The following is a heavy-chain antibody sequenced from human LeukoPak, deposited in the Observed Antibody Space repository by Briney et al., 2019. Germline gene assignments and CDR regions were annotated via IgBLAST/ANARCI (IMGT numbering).Heavy chain of an antibody. CDR1: GFTFSSYS. J-gene: IGHJ6*03. V-gene: IGHV3-21*01. D-gene: IGHD2-2*01. Sequence: PGGSLRLSCAASGFTFSSYSMNWVRQAPGKGLEWVSSISSSSSYIYYADSVKGRFTISRDNAKNSLYLQMNSLRAEDTAVYYCAREEGYCSSTSCRYYYYYYYMDVWGKGTTVTVSS. CDR2: ISSSSSYI. CDR3: AREEGYCSSTSCRYYYYYYYMDV.